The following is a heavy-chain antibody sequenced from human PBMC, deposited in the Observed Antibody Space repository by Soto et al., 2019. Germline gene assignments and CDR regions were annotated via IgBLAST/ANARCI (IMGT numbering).Heavy chain of an antibody. CDR1: GGSISSYY. CDR2: IYYSGST. CDR3: ASAQTAGRLVYFDY. D-gene: IGHD2-21*02. V-gene: IGHV4-59*01. Sequence: QVQLQESGPGLVKPSETLSLTCTVSGGSISSYYWSWIRQPPGKGLEWIGEIYYSGSTNYNPSLKSRVTISVVTSKNQFSLKLSSVTAADTAVYYCASAQTAGRLVYFDYWGQGTLGTVSS. J-gene: IGHJ4*02.